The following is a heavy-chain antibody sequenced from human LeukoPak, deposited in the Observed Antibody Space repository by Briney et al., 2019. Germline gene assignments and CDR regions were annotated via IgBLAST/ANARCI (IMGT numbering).Heavy chain of an antibody. V-gene: IGHV6-1*01. D-gene: IGHD2-21*02. J-gene: IGHJ6*02. CDR2: TYYRSKWYN. CDR3: ARNCGGDCYEGHYYYGMDV. CDR1: GDSVSSNSAA. Sequence: SQTLSLTCAISGDSVSSNSAAWSWIRQSPSRGLEWLGRTYYRSKWYNDYAVSVKSRITINPDTSKNQFSLQLNSVTPEDTAVYYCARNCGGDCYEGHYYYGMDVWGQGTTVTVSS.